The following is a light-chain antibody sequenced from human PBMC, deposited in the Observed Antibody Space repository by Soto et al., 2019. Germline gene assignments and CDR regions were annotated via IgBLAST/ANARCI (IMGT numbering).Light chain of an antibody. V-gene: IGKV1-39*01. CDR2: PAS. CDR3: QQSYSNPWT. Sequence: DIQMTQSPASLSASLGDRVTITCRASQSISSYLNWYQQKPGKAPKLLIYPASSLQSGVPSRCSGSGSGTDFTFTISSLQPEDFETYYCQQSYSNPWTFGQGTKVDIK. J-gene: IGKJ1*01. CDR1: QSISSY.